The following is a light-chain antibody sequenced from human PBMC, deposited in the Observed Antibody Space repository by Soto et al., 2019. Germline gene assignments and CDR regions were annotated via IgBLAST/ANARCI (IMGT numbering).Light chain of an antibody. CDR1: QSLSSTY. J-gene: IGKJ4*01. V-gene: IGKV3-20*01. CDR3: QQYGTSPALT. Sequence: EIVLTQSPDTLSFSRGDRVTLSCRASQSLSSTYLAWYQHKPGQAPRLLIYGGSSRATGIPDRFSGSGSGTDFTLTISRLEPDDFAVYYCQQYGTSPALTFGGGTKVEIE. CDR2: GGS.